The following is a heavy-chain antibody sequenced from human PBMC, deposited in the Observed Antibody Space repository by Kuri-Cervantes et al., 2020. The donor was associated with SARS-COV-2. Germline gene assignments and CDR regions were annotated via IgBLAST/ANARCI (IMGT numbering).Heavy chain of an antibody. CDR1: GFTFSSYW. V-gene: IGHV3-53*01. CDR3: ARAPTYYDSSGPTYYFDY. CDR2: IYSGGST. J-gene: IGHJ4*02. D-gene: IGHD3-22*01. Sequence: GGSLRLSCAASGFTFSSYWMHWVRQAPGKGLEWVSVIYSGGSTYYADSVKGRFTISRDNSRNTLYLQMNSRRAEDTAVYYCARAPTYYDSSGPTYYFDYWGQGTLVTVSS.